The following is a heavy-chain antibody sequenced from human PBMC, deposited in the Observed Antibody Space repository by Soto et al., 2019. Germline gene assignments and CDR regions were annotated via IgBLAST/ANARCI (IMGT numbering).Heavy chain of an antibody. CDR2: IKGDESST. CDR3: ARGAFHNYYVDY. Sequence: EVQLVESGGDSVQPGGSLRLSCAASGFTFSTYWMHWFRQAPGEGLVWVSRIKGDESSTISADSVKGRFTISRDNAKNTLYLHINSLRADDTAVYYCARGAFHNYYVDYWGQGTLVTVSS. D-gene: IGHD3-3*02. J-gene: IGHJ4*02. CDR1: GFTFSTYW. V-gene: IGHV3-74*01.